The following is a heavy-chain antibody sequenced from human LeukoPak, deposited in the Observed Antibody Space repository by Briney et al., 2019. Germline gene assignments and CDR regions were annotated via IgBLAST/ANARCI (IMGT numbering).Heavy chain of an antibody. CDR3: ARDSGGALGD. CDR1: GFTFSSYG. Sequence: GGSLRLSCAVSGFTFSSYGMHWVRQAPGKGLEWVAFIRYDGDNKYYADSVRGRFTISRDNSKNTLYLQMNSLRGEDTAVYYCARDSGGALGDWGQGTLVTVSS. D-gene: IGHD1-26*01. J-gene: IGHJ4*02. CDR2: IRYDGDNK. V-gene: IGHV3-30*02.